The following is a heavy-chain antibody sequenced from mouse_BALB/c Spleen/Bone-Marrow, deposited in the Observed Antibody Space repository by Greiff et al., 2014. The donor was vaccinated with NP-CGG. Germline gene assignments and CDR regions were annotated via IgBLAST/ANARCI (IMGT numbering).Heavy chain of an antibody. CDR2: ISCYSSVT. J-gene: IGHJ2*01. V-gene: IGHV1S34*01. D-gene: IGHD1-2*01. CDR3: SRGDYGYGYLDY. Sequence: VVKTGASVKISCKASGYSFTDYYIHWVKQSHGKSLEWIGYISCYSSVTVYNQKFKGKASFTVDTSSCTAYMQFKGPTSEDSAVDYCSRGDYGYGYLDYWGQGTTLTVSS. CDR1: GYSFTDYY.